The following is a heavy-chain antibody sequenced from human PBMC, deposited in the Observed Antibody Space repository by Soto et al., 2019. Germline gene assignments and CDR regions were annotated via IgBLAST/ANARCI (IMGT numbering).Heavy chain of an antibody. D-gene: IGHD2-15*01. CDR3: ASATVVAATFDF. J-gene: IGHJ4*02. V-gene: IGHV3-21*01. Sequence: GSRRLSCAAAGFALRSYSMNWVRQAPGKGLEWVASISSGSSKIYYADSVKGRFTISRDNAKNSLFLQMDSLRAEDSAVYYCASATVVAATFDFWGQGTLVTVSS. CDR1: GFALRSYS. CDR2: ISSGSSKI.